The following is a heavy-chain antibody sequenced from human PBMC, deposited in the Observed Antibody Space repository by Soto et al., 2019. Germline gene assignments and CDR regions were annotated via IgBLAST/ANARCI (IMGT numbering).Heavy chain of an antibody. D-gene: IGHD5-12*01. Sequence: PGGSLRPSCAALGFHFSPNRLTGVRRAAGKGLEWVSSITANSDYTYHADSLKGRVTIFTDNAKSSLYLQMTDLRVDVTALYCCSHVDGYTHPSDSWGQGTPVTVSS. V-gene: IGHV3-21*01. CDR2: ITANSDYT. CDR1: GFHFSPNR. CDR3: SHVDGYTHPSDS. J-gene: IGHJ4*02.